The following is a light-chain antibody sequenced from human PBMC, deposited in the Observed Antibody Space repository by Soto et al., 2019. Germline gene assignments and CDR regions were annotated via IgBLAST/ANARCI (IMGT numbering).Light chain of an antibody. V-gene: IGKV3-20*01. CDR1: QSISSSY. J-gene: IGKJ4*01. CDR2: STS. Sequence: EVVLTQSPDTLSLSPGKGATLSCRASQSISSSYLHWYQQKPGQAPRLLIFSTSNRDTGIPDRFSGSGSGTDFTLTISRLEPEDFAVYYCQQYGSSPPRTFGGGTKVEIK. CDR3: QQYGSSPPRT.